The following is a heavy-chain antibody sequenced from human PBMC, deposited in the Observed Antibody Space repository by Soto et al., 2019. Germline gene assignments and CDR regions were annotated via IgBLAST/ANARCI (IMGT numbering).Heavy chain of an antibody. V-gene: IGHV1-69*13. CDR3: AREMSGYDNPSYYYGMDV. D-gene: IGHD5-12*01. CDR1: GVTFSSYA. J-gene: IGHJ6*02. CDR2: IIPIFGTA. Sequence: ASVKVSCKASGVTFSSYAISWVRQAPGQGLEWMGGIIPIFGTANYAQKFQGRVTITADESTSTAYMELSSLRSEDTAVYYCAREMSGYDNPSYYYGMDVWGQGTTVTVSS.